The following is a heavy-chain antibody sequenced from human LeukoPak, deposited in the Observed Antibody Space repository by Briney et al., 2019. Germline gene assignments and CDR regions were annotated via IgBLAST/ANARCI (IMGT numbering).Heavy chain of an antibody. CDR3: ARAATGVPAASDWFDP. D-gene: IGHD2-2*01. CDR1: GDSMSSDNDC. J-gene: IGHJ5*02. CDR2: IYNSGSN. V-gene: IGHV4-39*07. Sequence: SETLSLTCSVSGDSMSSDNDCWGWIRQSPGKGLEWIGSIYNSGSNYYNPSLKSRVTISVDTSKNQFSLKLSSVTAADTAVYYCARAATGVPAASDWFDPWGQGTLVTVSS.